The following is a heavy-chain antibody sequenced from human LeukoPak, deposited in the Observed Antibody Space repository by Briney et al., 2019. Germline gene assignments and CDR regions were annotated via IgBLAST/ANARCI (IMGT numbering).Heavy chain of an antibody. V-gene: IGHV4-4*07. CDR3: ARDGHIRGFDS. Sequence: KTSETLSLTCTVSADSIVSFHWSWIRRSAGKGLEWIGRVFHSGTTKNPSLKSRVTMSLDTSKNLLSLTMTSVTAADTAIYFCARDGHIRGFDSWGQGTLVIVSS. J-gene: IGHJ4*02. CDR2: VFHSGTT. D-gene: IGHD2-21*01. CDR1: ADSIVSFH.